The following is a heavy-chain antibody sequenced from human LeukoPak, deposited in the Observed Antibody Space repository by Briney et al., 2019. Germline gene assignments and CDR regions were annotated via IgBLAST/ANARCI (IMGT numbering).Heavy chain of an antibody. CDR3: ARDRVSSSWYHAFDY. CDR1: GGSISSYY. Sequence: SETLSLTCTVSGGSISSYYWSWIRQPAGKGLEWIGRIYTSGSTNYNPSLKSRVTMSVDTSKNQFSLKLSSVTAADTAVYYCARDRVSSSWYHAFDYWGQGTLVTVSS. D-gene: IGHD6-13*01. V-gene: IGHV4-4*07. J-gene: IGHJ4*02. CDR2: IYTSGST.